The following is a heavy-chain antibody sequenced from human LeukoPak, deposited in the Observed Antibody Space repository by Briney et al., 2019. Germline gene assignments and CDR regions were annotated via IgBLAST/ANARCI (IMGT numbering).Heavy chain of an antibody. J-gene: IGHJ4*02. Sequence: GGSLRLSCAASGFTVISNYMTWVRQAPGKGLEWVSPTSASGGSTYYADSVKGRFTISRDNSKNTLYLQMNSLRVEDTAVYYCAKELLRFDYWGQGTLVTVSS. CDR2: TSASGGST. CDR3: AKELLRFDY. D-gene: IGHD5/OR15-5a*01. V-gene: IGHV3-23*01. CDR1: GFTVISNY.